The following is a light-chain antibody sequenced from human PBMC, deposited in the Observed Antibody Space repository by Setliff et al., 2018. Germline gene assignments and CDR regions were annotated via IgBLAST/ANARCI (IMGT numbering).Light chain of an antibody. V-gene: IGLV2-14*01. CDR3: NSYTTSGIIL. Sequence: QSALTQPASVSGSPGQSITISCTGTIADVGYLIYVSWYQQHPGKAPKLIIYEVATRASGVSDRFSGSKSGSTASLTISGVQTEDEADYYCNSYTTSGIILFGGGTKVTVL. J-gene: IGLJ2*01. CDR1: IADVGYLIY. CDR2: EVA.